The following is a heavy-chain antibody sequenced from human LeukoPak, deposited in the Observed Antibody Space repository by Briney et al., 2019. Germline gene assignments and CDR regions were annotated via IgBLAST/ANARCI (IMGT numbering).Heavy chain of an antibody. CDR1: GFTSSSYE. Sequence: GGSLRLSCAASGFTSSSYEMNWVRQAPGKGLEWVSVIYSGGSTHYADSVKGRFTISRDNSKNTLYLQMNSLRAEDTAVYYCASMDIRDIVVAYWGQGTLVTVSS. CDR3: ASMDIRDIVVAY. J-gene: IGHJ4*02. CDR2: IYSGGST. D-gene: IGHD2-2*01. V-gene: IGHV3-53*01.